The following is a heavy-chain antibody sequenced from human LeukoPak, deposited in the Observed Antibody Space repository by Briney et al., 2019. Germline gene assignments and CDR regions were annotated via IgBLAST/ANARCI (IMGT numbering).Heavy chain of an antibody. CDR2: IGASGDST. J-gene: IGHJ5*02. CDR3: TKDRPSYYGSGSSSTENWFDP. CDR1: TFXXYA. V-gene: IGHV3-23*01. Sequence: TFXXYAMTWVRQAPGKGLEWVSTIGASGDSTYYADSVKGRFTISRDNSKNTLYLQMNSLRAEDTAVYYCTKDRPSYYGSGSSSTENWFDPWGQGTLVTVSS. D-gene: IGHD3-10*01.